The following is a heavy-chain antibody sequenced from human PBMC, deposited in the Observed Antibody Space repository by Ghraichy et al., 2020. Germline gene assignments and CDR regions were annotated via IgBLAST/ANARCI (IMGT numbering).Heavy chain of an antibody. CDR1: GFTLSNYN. Sequence: LSLTCVGSGFTLSNYNINWVRQSPGKGLEWISYITTSSRSIFYADSVKGRFTISRDNAKNSLSLQMNSLRDEDTGIYYCARASRVVRFYYYDGMDVWGQGTTVTVSS. V-gene: IGHV3-48*02. D-gene: IGHD2-21*01. J-gene: IGHJ6*02. CDR2: ITTSSRSI. CDR3: ARASRVVRFYYYDGMDV.